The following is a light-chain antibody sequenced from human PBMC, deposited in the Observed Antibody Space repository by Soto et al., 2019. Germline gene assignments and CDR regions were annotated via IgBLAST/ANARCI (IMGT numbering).Light chain of an antibody. CDR1: QSVTGNY. CDR3: QQYGSTPPT. Sequence: VLTQSPGTLSVSPGERVTVTCGASQSVTGNYLAWYQQKPGQAPRLLIYGASYMATGIPDRFSGSGSGTDFSLTISRLEPEDFAVYCCQQYGSTPPTFGQGTKVEMK. CDR2: GAS. V-gene: IGKV3-20*01. J-gene: IGKJ1*01.